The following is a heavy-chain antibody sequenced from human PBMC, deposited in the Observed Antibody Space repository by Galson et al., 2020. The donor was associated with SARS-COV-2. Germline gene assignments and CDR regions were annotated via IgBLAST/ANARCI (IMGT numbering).Heavy chain of an antibody. Sequence: GESLKISCTASGFTFGDYFMRWFRQAPGKGLEWVGFIRTKAYGGTTEFAASVEGRFSISRDDSESIAYLQMNSLKTEDTAVYYCSRVTYRSGWYGDYWGQGALVTVSS. CDR1: GFTFGDYF. CDR2: IRTKAYGGTT. V-gene: IGHV3-49*03. CDR3: SRVTYRSGWYGDY. D-gene: IGHD6-19*01. J-gene: IGHJ4*02.